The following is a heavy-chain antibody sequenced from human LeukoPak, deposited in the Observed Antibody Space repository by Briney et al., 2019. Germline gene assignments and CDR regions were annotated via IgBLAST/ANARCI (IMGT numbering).Heavy chain of an antibody. CDR3: ASDAPGLLGY. CDR2: IHYSGST. Sequence: SETLSLTCTVSGYGYSISSGFYWGWIRQPPGKGLEWIGNIHYSGSTYYKASLKSRVTISVDTSKNQFSLNLSSVTAADTAIYYCASDAPGLLGYWGQGTLVTVSS. J-gene: IGHJ4*02. D-gene: IGHD2-15*01. CDR1: GYGYSISSGFY. V-gene: IGHV4-38-2*02.